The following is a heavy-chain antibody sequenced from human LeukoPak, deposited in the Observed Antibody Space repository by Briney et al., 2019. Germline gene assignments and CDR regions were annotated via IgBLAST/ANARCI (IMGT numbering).Heavy chain of an antibody. CDR1: GYTFANYG. J-gene: IGHJ4*02. V-gene: IGHV1-18*01. CDR3: ARDLDQYSGRFGGFGHDF. CDR2: ISAYNGNT. D-gene: IGHD1-26*01. Sequence: ASVKVSCKASGYTFANYGIDWVRQAPGQGLEWMGWISAYNGNTNYAQKFQGRVTMTTDTSTSTAYMDLRSLRSDDTAVYYCARDLDQYSGRFGGFGHDFWGQGTLVTVSS.